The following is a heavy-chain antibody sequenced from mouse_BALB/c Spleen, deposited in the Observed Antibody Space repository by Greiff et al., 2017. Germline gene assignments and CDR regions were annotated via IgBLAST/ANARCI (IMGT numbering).Heavy chain of an antibody. CDR1: GFTFSDYY. D-gene: IGHD1-1*01. CDR2: ISDGGSYT. CDR3: ARVDYYGSSYWYFDV. J-gene: IGHJ1*01. V-gene: IGHV5-4*02. Sequence: EVQVVESGGGLVKPGGSLKLSCAASGFTFSDYYMYWVRQTPEKRLEWVATISDGGSYTYYPDSVKGRFTISRDNAKNNLYLQMSSLKSEDTAMYYCARVDYYGSSYWYFDVWGAGTTVTVSS.